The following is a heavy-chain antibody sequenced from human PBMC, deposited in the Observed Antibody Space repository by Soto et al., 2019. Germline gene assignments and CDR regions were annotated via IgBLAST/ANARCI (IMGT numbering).Heavy chain of an antibody. V-gene: IGHV4-30-2*02. D-gene: IGHD6-19*01. Sequence: SETLSLTCAVSGGSISSGGYSWSWIRQPPGKGLEWIGYIYHSGSTYYNPSLKSRVTISVDTSKNQFSLKLSSVTAADTAVYYCARSAGGSGWFDSWGQGTLVTVS. CDR2: IYHSGST. CDR3: ARSAGGSGWFDS. CDR1: GGSISSGGYS. J-gene: IGHJ5*01.